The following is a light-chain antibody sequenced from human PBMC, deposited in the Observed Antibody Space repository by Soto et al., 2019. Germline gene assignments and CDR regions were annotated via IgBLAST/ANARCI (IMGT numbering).Light chain of an antibody. V-gene: IGKV1-5*03. Sequence: DIQMTQSPSTLSASVGDRVTITCRASESIDSWLAWHQQKPGRAPKLLISKASSLESGVPSRFSGSGFGTEFTLTISSLQPDDFATYYCQKYNSAPLLAFGGGTKVEIK. J-gene: IGKJ4*01. CDR3: QKYNSAPLLA. CDR2: KAS. CDR1: ESIDSW.